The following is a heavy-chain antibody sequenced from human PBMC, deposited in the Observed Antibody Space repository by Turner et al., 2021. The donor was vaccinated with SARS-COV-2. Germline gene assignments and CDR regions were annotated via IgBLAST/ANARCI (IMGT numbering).Heavy chain of an antibody. V-gene: IGHV3-30*18. J-gene: IGHJ6*03. CDR3: AKAETYSSGWSGGRSYYYYYMDV. Sequence: QLVESGGGVVPPGRCLRPICAASGFTFSYYGMHWVRQAAGKGLEWVAVISYDGSNKYYADSVKGRFTISRDNSKNTLYLQMNSLRAEDTAVYYCAKAETYSSGWSGGRSYYYYYMDVWGKGTTVTVSS. CDR2: ISYDGSNK. D-gene: IGHD6-19*01. CDR1: GFTFSYYG.